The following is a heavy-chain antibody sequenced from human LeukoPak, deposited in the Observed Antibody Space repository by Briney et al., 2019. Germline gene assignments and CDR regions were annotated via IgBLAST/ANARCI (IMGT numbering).Heavy chain of an antibody. CDR1: GGSFSGYY. Sequence: PSETLSLTCAVYGGSFSGYYWSWIRQPPGKGLEWIGEINHSGSTNYNPSLKSRVTISVDASKNQFSLKLSSVTAADTAVYYCARSFRKVVVAATGYNWFDPWGQGTLVTVSS. CDR3: ARSFRKVVVAATGYNWFDP. J-gene: IGHJ5*02. D-gene: IGHD2-15*01. V-gene: IGHV4-34*01. CDR2: INHSGST.